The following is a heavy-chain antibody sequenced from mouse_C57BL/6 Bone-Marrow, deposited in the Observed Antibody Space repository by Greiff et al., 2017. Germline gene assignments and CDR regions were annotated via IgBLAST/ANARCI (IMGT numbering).Heavy chain of an antibody. J-gene: IGHJ2*01. CDR3: TTVVHY. D-gene: IGHD1-1*01. CDR1: GFNIKDDY. V-gene: IGHV14-4*01. CDR2: IDPENGDT. Sequence: EVQLQQSGAELVRPGASVKLSCKASGFNIKDDYMHWVKQRPEQGLEWIGWIDPENGDTEYASKFQGKATRTADTSSNTAYLQLSSLTSGDTAVYYCTTVVHYWGQGTTLTVSS.